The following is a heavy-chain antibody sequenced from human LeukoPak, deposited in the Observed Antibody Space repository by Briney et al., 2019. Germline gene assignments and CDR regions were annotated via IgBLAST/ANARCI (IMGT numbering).Heavy chain of an antibody. D-gene: IGHD1-26*01. CDR2: IYHSGST. CDR1: GYSISSGYY. J-gene: IGHJ6*03. CDR3: ARGYSGSQNYYYYMDV. V-gene: IGHV4-38-2*02. Sequence: SETLSLTCTVSGYSISSGYYWGWIRQPPGKGLEWIGSIYHSGSTYYNPSLKSRVTISVDTSKNQFSLKLSSVTAADTAVYYCARGYSGSQNYYYYMDVWGKGTTVTISS.